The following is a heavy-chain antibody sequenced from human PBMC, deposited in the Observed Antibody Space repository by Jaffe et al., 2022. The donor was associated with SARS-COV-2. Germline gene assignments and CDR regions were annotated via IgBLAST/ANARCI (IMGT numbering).Heavy chain of an antibody. CDR3: ARGSSFNSGFPYFDS. J-gene: IGHJ4*02. D-gene: IGHD3-9*01. CDR2: ISLSGA. CDR1: GVSVTSPKY. V-gene: IGHV4-4*02. Sequence: QVQLQESGPGLVTPSGTLSLTCAVSGVSVTSPKYWSWVRQSPGKGLEWIGEISLSGADYNAPLKSRVTMSVDKSKNQFSLDLTSVTAADTAVYYCARGSSFNSGFPYFDSWGRGTLVIVSS.